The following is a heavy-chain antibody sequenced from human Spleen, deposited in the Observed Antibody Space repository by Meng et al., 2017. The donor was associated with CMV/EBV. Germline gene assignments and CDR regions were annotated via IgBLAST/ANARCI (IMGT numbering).Heavy chain of an antibody. CDR2: IRYDGSNK. Sequence: GESLKISCAASGFTFSSYAMSWVRQAPGKGLEWVAFIRYDGSNKYYADSVKGRFTISRDNSKNTLYLQMNSLRAEDTAVYYCAKEEIGYSGSYMGPWGQGTLVTVSS. CDR3: AKEEIGYSGSYMGP. CDR1: GFTFSSYA. V-gene: IGHV3-30*02. D-gene: IGHD1-26*01. J-gene: IGHJ5*02.